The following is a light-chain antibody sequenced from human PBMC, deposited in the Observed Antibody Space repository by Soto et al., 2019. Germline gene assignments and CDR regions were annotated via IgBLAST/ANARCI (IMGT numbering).Light chain of an antibody. Sequence: EIVMTQSPATQSVSPGERATLAFRASQSVSSNLAWYQQKPGQAPRILIYGASTRATGIPARFSGSGSWTEFTLTISSLQSEDVPVYYCQQYNNWPWTFGQGTKVDIK. CDR2: GAS. CDR3: QQYNNWPWT. CDR1: QSVSSN. J-gene: IGKJ1*01. V-gene: IGKV3-15*01.